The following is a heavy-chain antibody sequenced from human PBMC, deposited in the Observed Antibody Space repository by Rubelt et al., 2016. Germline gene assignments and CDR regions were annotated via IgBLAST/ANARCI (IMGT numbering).Heavy chain of an antibody. CDR1: GGSISSGSYY. D-gene: IGHD3-22*01. J-gene: IGHJ6*03. CDR3: ARAVSYYDSSGYGYYYYMDV. Sequence: QLQLQESGPGLVKPSETLSLTCTVSGGSISSGSYYWGWIRQPPGKGLEWIGSIYYSGSTYYTPSLTSRVTLSVDTPKNQFSLKLSAVTAADTAVYYCARAVSYYDSSGYGYYYYMDVWGKGTTVTVSS. V-gene: IGHV4-39*07. CDR2: IYYSGST.